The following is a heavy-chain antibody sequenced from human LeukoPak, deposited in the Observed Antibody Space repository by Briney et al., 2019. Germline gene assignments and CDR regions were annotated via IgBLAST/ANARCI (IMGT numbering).Heavy chain of an antibody. Sequence: GGSLRLSCAASGFTFTTYSMNWVRQAPGKGLEWVSSITSSSTSMYYADSVKGRFTISRDNAKNSLYLQMNSLRAEDTALYYCARDPSWGYYYYYMDVWGKGTTVTVSS. V-gene: IGHV3-21*04. D-gene: IGHD3-16*01. CDR1: GFTFTTYS. CDR3: ARDPSWGYYYYYMDV. J-gene: IGHJ6*03. CDR2: ITSSSTSM.